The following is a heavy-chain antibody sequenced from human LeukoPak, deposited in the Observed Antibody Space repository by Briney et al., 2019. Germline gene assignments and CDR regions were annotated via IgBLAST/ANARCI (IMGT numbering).Heavy chain of an antibody. CDR3: TSGPNFYYFDY. D-gene: IGHD3-3*01. Sequence: SETLSLTCAVSGYSVSSDYYWGWIRQPPGKGLEWIGAIYHSGSTYLNPSLKSRVTISVDTSKNQFSLNLNSVTAADTAVYYCTSGPNFYYFDYWGQGTLVTVSS. V-gene: IGHV4-38-2*01. CDR1: GYSVSSDYY. CDR2: IYHSGST. J-gene: IGHJ4*02.